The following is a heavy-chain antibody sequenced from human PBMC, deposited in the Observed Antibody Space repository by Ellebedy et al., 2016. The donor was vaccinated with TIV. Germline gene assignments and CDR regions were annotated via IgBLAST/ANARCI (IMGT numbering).Heavy chain of an antibody. CDR3: ARGIAAAGYPYYYGMDV. Sequence: GGSLRLSXAASGFTVSSNYMSWVRQAPGKGLEWVSSISSSSSTIYYADSVKGRFTISRDNAKNSLYLQMNSLRAEDTAVYYCARGIAAAGYPYYYGMDVWGQGTTVTVSS. J-gene: IGHJ6*02. V-gene: IGHV3-48*04. CDR1: GFTVSSNY. D-gene: IGHD6-13*01. CDR2: ISSSSSTI.